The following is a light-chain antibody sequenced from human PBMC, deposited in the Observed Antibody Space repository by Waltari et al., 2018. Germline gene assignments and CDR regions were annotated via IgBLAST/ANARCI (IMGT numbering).Light chain of an antibody. V-gene: IGKV3-20*01. CDR1: QRISTTC. CDR2: ETA. CDR3: QQYGISRWT. J-gene: IGKJ1*01. Sequence: VLTHSPGTLSLSAGERATMVCRASQRISTTCLALYQHKPCKAPTLLVYETASRATGIPDRCSGSGSATNFTLTISRLEHEDLAVYYCQQYGISRWTFGQGTKVEVK.